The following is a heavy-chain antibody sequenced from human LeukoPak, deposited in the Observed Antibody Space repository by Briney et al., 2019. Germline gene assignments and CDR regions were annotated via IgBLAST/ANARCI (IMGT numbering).Heavy chain of an antibody. CDR2: IYTSGST. D-gene: IGHD6-13*01. CDR3: AAYSSSHNWFDP. Sequence: PSETLSLTCTVSGGSISNYYWSWIRQPAGKGLEWIGRIYTSGSTNYNPFLRSRVTMSVDTSKNQLSLKLTSVTAADTAVYYCAAYSSSHNWFDPWGQGTLVTVSS. J-gene: IGHJ5*02. V-gene: IGHV4-4*07. CDR1: GGSISNYY.